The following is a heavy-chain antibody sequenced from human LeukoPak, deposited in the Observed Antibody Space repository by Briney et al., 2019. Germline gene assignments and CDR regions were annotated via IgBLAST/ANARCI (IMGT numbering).Heavy chain of an antibody. J-gene: IGHJ6*02. D-gene: IGHD3-22*01. CDR1: GYTFTSYY. CDR3: ARDSGSLIVVVITTPGRSYGMDV. Sequence: GASVKVSCKASGYTFTSYYMHWVRQAPGQGLEWMGIINPSGGSTSYAQKLQGRVTMTTDTSTSTAYMELRSLRSDDTAVYYCARDSGSLIVVVITTPGRSYGMDVWGQGTTVTVSS. CDR2: INPSGGST. V-gene: IGHV1-46*01.